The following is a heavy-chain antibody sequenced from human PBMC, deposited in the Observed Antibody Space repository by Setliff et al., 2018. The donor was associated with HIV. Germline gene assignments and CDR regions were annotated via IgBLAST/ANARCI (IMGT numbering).Heavy chain of an antibody. CDR3: ARAAVAGPWRKLDY. CDR1: GYTFTSFG. J-gene: IGHJ4*02. CDR2: ISAYNGNT. D-gene: IGHD6-19*01. V-gene: IGHV1-18*01. Sequence: ASVKVSCKASGYTFTSFGISWVRQAPGQGLEWMGRISAYNGNTDHAQRLQGRVTMTTDSSTRTAYMELRSLRSDDTAVYYCARAAVAGPWRKLDYWGQGTLVTVSS.